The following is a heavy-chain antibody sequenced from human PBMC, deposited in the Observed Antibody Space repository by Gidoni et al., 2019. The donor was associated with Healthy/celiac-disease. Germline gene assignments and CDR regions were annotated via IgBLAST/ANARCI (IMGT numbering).Heavy chain of an antibody. CDR2: ISYDGSNK. Sequence: QVHLVEPGGGVVQPGRSLRLSCAASGFTFSSYAMHWVRQAPGKGLEWVAVISYDGSNKYYADSVKGRFTISRDNSKNTLYLQMNSLRAEDTAVYYCAGGFGLGPPFDYWGQGTLVTVSS. J-gene: IGHJ4*02. CDR1: GFTFSSYA. D-gene: IGHD3-10*01. V-gene: IGHV3-30-3*01. CDR3: AGGFGLGPPFDY.